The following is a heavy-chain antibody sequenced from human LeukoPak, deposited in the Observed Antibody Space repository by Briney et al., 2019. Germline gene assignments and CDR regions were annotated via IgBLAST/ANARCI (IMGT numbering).Heavy chain of an antibody. V-gene: IGHV3-7*01. D-gene: IGHD3-22*01. CDR2: LKQDGSEK. CDR1: GFPFSSYW. CDR3: ASVMYYYDSSGYYQYYFDY. Sequence: GGSLRLSCAASGFPFSSYWMSWVRQAPGKGLEWVANLKQDGSEKYYVDSVKGRFTISRDNAKNSLYLQINSLRAEDTAVYYCASVMYYYDSSGYYQYYFDYWGQGTLVTVSS. J-gene: IGHJ4*02.